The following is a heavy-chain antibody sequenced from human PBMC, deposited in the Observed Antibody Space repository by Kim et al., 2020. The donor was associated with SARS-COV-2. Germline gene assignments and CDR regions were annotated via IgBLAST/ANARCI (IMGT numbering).Heavy chain of an antibody. J-gene: IGHJ4*02. Sequence: SETLSLTCTVSGGSISSYYWSWIRQPPGKGLEWIGYIYYSGSTNYNPSLKSRVTISVDTSKNQFSLKLSSVTAADTAVYYCARGLERYISSWYFDYWAQGTLVTVSS. CDR3: ARGLERYISSWYFDY. D-gene: IGHD6-13*01. CDR1: GGSISSYY. CDR2: IYYSGST. V-gene: IGHV4-59*01.